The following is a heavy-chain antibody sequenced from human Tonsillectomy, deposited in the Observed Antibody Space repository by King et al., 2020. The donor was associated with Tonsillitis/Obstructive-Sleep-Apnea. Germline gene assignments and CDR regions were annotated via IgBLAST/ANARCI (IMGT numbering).Heavy chain of an antibody. D-gene: IGHD7-27*01. CDR1: GFTFSNAW. Sequence: DVQLVESGGGLVKPGGSLRLSCAASGFTFSNAWMSWVRQAPGKGLEWVGRIKSKTDGGTTDYAAPVKGRFTISRDDSKNTLYLQMNSLKTEDTAVYYCTTEWNWGKTYYYYFMDVWGKGTTVTVSS. V-gene: IGHV3-15*01. J-gene: IGHJ6*03. CDR2: IKSKTDGGTT. CDR3: TTEWNWGKTYYYYFMDV.